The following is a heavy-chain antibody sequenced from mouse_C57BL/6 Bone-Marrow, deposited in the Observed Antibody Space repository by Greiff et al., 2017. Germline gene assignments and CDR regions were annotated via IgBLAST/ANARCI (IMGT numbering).Heavy chain of an antibody. CDR3: ARDEGRHRRLAGIAY. Sequence: DVQLVESGGGLVKPGGSLKLSCAASGFTFSSYAMSWVRQTPEQRLEWVATISAGGGYTYYQDNVKGRFTLSRDNSTNNLYLQISHLKSEDTAMYYCARDEGRHRRLAGIAYWGQGTLVTVSA. CDR1: GFTFSSYA. J-gene: IGHJ3*01. CDR2: ISAGGGYT. V-gene: IGHV5-4*01. D-gene: IGHD3-1*01.